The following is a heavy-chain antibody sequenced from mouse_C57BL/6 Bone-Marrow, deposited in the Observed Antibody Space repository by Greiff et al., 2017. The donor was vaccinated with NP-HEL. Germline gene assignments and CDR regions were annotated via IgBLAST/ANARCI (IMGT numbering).Heavy chain of an antibody. CDR3: ARKGSYDYEGY. Sequence: QVQLQQPGAELVRPGTSVKLSCKASGYTFTSYWMHWVKQRPGQGLEWIGVIDPSDSYTNYNQKFKGKATLTVDTSSSTAYMQLSSLTSEDSPVYYCARKGSYDYEGYWGQGTTLTVSS. D-gene: IGHD2-4*01. CDR2: IDPSDSYT. CDR1: GYTFTSYW. J-gene: IGHJ2*01. V-gene: IGHV1-59*01.